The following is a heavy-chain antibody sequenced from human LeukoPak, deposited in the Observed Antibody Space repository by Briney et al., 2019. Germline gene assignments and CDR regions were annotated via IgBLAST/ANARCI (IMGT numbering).Heavy chain of an antibody. J-gene: IGHJ4*02. Sequence: GGSLRLSCAASGFTVSSNYMTWVRQAPGKGLEWVSLIYSGGSTYYADSVKGRFTISRDDSKNTLYLQMNSLRAEDTAVYYCARSYCSGGSCYSASYFDYWGQGTLVTVSS. D-gene: IGHD2-15*01. CDR1: GFTVSSNY. CDR3: ARSYCSGGSCYSASYFDY. CDR2: IYSGGST. V-gene: IGHV3-53*01.